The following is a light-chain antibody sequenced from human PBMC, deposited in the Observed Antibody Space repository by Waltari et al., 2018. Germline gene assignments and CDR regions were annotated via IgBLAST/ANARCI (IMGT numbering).Light chain of an antibody. J-gene: IGKJ2*01. Sequence: EIVLTQSPGTLSLSPGERATLSCRASQSVTSNYLAWYQQKPGQAPRLLIYGASSRATDIPSRFSGSGSGTDFTLTISRLEPEDFAVYYCQHYGSSPETFGQGTKLEIK. CDR1: QSVTSNY. CDR2: GAS. V-gene: IGKV3-20*01. CDR3: QHYGSSPET.